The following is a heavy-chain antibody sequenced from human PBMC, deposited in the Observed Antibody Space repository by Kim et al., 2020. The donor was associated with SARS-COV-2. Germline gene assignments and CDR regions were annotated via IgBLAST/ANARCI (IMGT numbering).Heavy chain of an antibody. CDR2: IYSGGSST. Sequence: GGSLRLSCAASGFTFSSYAMSWVRQAPGKGLEWVSVIYSGGSSTYYADSVKGRFTISRDNSKNTLYLQMNSLRAEDTAVYYCAKLKSMIPGAFDIWGQGTMVTVSS. CDR3: AKLKSMIPGAFDI. J-gene: IGHJ3*02. D-gene: IGHD3-16*01. V-gene: IGHV3-23*03. CDR1: GFTFSSYA.